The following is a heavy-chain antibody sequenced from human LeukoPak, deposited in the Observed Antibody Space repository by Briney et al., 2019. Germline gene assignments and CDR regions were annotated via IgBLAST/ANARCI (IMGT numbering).Heavy chain of an antibody. J-gene: IGHJ6*02. D-gene: IGHD5-18*01. CDR3: AKDLGASNGPGLDV. CDR2: ISGSGGST. Sequence: GGSLRLSCAASGFTFSSYAMSWVRQAPGKGLEWVSAISGSGGSTYYADSMKGRFTISRDNSKNTLYLQMYSLRAEDTAVYYCAKDLGASNGPGLDVWGQGTTVTVSS. V-gene: IGHV3-23*01. CDR1: GFTFSSYA.